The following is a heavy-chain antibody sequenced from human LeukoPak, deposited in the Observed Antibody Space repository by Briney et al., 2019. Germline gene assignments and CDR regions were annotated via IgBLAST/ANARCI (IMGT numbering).Heavy chain of an antibody. J-gene: IGHJ6*03. CDR3: ARGVAVTHYYYYYYMDV. V-gene: IGHV1-8*02. CDR1: GYTFTSYG. CDR2: MNPNSGNT. Sequence: ASVKVSCKASGYTFTSYGISWVRQATGQGLEWMGWMNPNSGNTGYAQKFQGRVTMTRNTSISTAYMELGSLRSEDTAVYYCARGVAVTHYYYYYYMDVWGKGTTVTVSS. D-gene: IGHD2-21*02.